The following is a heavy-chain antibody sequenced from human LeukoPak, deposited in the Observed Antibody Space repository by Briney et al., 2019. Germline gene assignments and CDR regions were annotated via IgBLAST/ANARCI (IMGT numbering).Heavy chain of an antibody. CDR2: ISAYNGNT. CDR3: ATLQWLVPSRYFDY. Sequence: ASVKVSCKASGYTFTSYGISWVRQAPGQGLEWMGWISAYNGNTNYAQKLQGRVTMTTDTSTSTAYMELSSLRSEDTAVYYCATLQWLVPSRYFDYWGQGTLVTVSS. D-gene: IGHD6-19*01. J-gene: IGHJ4*02. V-gene: IGHV1-18*01. CDR1: GYTFTSYG.